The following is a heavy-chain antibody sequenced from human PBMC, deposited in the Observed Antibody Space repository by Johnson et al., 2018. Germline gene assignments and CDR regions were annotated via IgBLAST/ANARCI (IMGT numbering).Heavy chain of an antibody. D-gene: IGHD1-26*01. CDR2: MNPNSGNT. Sequence: KASGYSFTSYDINWVRQATGQGLEWMGWMNPNSGNTDYAQKFQGRVTMTRNTSISTAYMELRSLRAEDTAVYYCARGWGQGLGGISTPYNWFDAWGQGTLVTVAS. CDR3: ARGWGQGLGGISTPYNWFDA. CDR1: GYSFTSYD. J-gene: IGHJ5*02. V-gene: IGHV1-8*01.